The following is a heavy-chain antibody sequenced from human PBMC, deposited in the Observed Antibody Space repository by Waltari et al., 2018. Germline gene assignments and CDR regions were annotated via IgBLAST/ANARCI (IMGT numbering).Heavy chain of an antibody. CDR3: AKRPGSTPTFDY. CDR2: IRYDGSNK. CDR1: GFTFSSYG. Sequence: QVQLVESGGGVVQPGGSLRLSCAASGFTFSSYGMHWVRQAPGKGLEWVAFIRYDGSNKYYADSVKGRFTISRDNSKNTLYLQMNSLRAEDTAVYYCAKRPGSTPTFDYWGQGTLVTVSS. J-gene: IGHJ4*02. D-gene: IGHD3-10*01. V-gene: IGHV3-30*02.